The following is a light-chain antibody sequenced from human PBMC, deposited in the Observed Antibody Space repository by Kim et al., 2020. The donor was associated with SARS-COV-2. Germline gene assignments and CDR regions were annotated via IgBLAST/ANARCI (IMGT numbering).Light chain of an antibody. V-gene: IGKV1-6*01. Sequence: AIQMTQSPSSLSASLGDTVTITCRASQAIGEDLEWYQQKPGKAPKLLIFAASTVQSGVPLRFSGSGSGAVFALTINGLQPGKSATYFCRQDHNAPYTFGQGTKLEI. CDR1: QAIGED. CDR3: RQDHNAPYT. CDR2: AAS. J-gene: IGKJ2*01.